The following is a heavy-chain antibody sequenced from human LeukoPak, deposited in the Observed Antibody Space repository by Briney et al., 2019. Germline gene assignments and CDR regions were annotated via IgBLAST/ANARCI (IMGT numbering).Heavy chain of an antibody. Sequence: SVKVSCKASGGTLSSYAISWVRQAPGQGLEWMGRIIPILGIANYAQKFQGRVTITADKSTSTAYMELSSLRSEDTAVYYCAILVGATTGSFDYWGQGTLVTVSS. CDR3: AILVGATTGSFDY. J-gene: IGHJ4*02. CDR1: GGTLSSYA. V-gene: IGHV1-69*04. CDR2: IIPILGIA. D-gene: IGHD1-26*01.